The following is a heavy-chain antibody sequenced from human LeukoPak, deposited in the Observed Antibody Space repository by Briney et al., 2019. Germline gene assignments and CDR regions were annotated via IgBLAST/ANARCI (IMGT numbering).Heavy chain of an antibody. V-gene: IGHV4-31*03. D-gene: IGHD6-13*01. J-gene: IGHJ6*03. CDR3: ARTVGSSPYYYYMDV. CDR2: IYYSGST. CDR1: GGSISSGGYY. Sequence: SETLSLTCTVSGGSISSGGYYWSWIRQHPGKSLEWIGYIYYSGSTYYNPSLKSRVTISVDTSKNQFSLKLSSVTAADTAVYYCARTVGSSPYYYYMDVWGKGTTVTVSS.